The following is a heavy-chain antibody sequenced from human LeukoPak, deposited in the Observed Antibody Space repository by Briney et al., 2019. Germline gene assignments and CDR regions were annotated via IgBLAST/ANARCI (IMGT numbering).Heavy chain of an antibody. CDR2: IYYSGST. J-gene: IGHJ5*02. CDR1: GGSISRHY. CDR3: ARAYCSGGTCYSSRGMFDP. D-gene: IGHD2-15*01. Sequence: SETLSLTCTVSGGSISRHYWSWIRQPPGKGLEWIGYIYYSGSTNYNPSLKSRVTISVDTSKNQFSLKLSSVTAADTAVYYCARAYCSGGTCYSSRGMFDPWGQGTLVTVSS. V-gene: IGHV4-59*11.